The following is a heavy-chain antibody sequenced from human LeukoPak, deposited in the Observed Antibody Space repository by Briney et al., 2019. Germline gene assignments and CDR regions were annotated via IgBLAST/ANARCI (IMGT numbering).Heavy chain of an antibody. CDR2: IRYDGSNK. Sequence: GGSLRLSWAASGFTSSSYGIHWVRQAPAKGLEWVAFIRYDGSNKYYADSVKGRFTISRDNSKNTLYLQMNSLRAEDTAVYYCAKACYGDYCYFDYWGQGTLVTVSS. D-gene: IGHD4-17*01. CDR3: AKACYGDYCYFDY. CDR1: GFTSSSYG. V-gene: IGHV3-30*02. J-gene: IGHJ4*02.